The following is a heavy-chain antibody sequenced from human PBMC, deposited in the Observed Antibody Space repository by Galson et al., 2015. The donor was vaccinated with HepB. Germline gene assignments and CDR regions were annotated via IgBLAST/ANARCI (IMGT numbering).Heavy chain of an antibody. CDR1: GFTFSSYS. J-gene: IGHJ4*02. D-gene: IGHD4-11*01. CDR2: IRGSGGHT. V-gene: IGHV3-23*01. Sequence: SLRLSCAASGFTFSSYSMSWVRQAPGKGLEWVSAIRGSGGHTYYADSVRGRFTISRDNSKNTLWLQMNSLRAEDTAVYYCAKDGDDSNDEWGQGTLVTVSS. CDR3: AKDGDDSNDE.